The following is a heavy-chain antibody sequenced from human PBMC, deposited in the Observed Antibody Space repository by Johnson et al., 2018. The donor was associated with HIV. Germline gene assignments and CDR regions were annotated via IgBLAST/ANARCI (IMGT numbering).Heavy chain of an antibody. D-gene: IGHD3-3*01. CDR1: GFTFDDYA. V-gene: IGHV3-9*01. CDR3: VRAQFLQWLFFDAFDI. Sequence: EVQLVESGRGLVQPCRSLRLSCAASGFTFDDYAMHWVRQVPGKGLELVSGISWNRGRKGYADSVKGRFTISRDSANNSLYLQMNSLRAEDTALYYCVRAQFLQWLFFDAFDIWGQGTMVTVSS. CDR2: ISWNRGRK. J-gene: IGHJ3*02.